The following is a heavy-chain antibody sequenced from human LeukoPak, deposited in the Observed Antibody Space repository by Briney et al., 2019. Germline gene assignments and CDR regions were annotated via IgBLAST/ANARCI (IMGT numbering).Heavy chain of an antibody. V-gene: IGHV1-24*01. Sequence: ASVKVSCKVSGYTLTELSMHWVRQAPGKGLEWMGGFDPEDGETIYAQKFQGRVTITANKSTSTAYMELSSLRSEDTAVYYCALIVVVPAAMGLDYWGQGTLVTVSS. CDR2: FDPEDGET. CDR1: GYTLTELS. D-gene: IGHD2-2*01. CDR3: ALIVVVPAAMGLDY. J-gene: IGHJ4*02.